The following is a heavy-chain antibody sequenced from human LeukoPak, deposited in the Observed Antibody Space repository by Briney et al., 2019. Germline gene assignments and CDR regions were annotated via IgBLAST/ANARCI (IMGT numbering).Heavy chain of an antibody. J-gene: IGHJ6*03. CDR2: TYYRSKWYI. CDR3: ARGAESYYYYYMDV. V-gene: IGHV6-1*01. CDR1: GDSVTSNSAA. Sequence: SQTLSLTCAISGDSVTSNSAAWNWIRQSPSRGLEWLGRTYYRSKWYIDYAESVKSRITINPDTSKNQFSLQLNSVTPEDTAVYYCARGAESYYYYYMDVWGKGTTVTVSS.